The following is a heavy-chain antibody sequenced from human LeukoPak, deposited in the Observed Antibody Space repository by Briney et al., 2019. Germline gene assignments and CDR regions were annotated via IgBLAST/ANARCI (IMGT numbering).Heavy chain of an antibody. D-gene: IGHD3-22*01. CDR1: GFTFSSYA. J-gene: IGHJ4*02. Sequence: GGSLRLSCAASGFTFSSYAMHWVRQTPGKGLEWVAVISYDGIDKYYADSVKGRFTISRDNSKNTLYLQMNSLRAEDTAVYYCAKDCRKKGKWLFPYSPWYFDYWGQGTLVTVSS. CDR3: AKDCRKKGKWLFPYSPWYFDY. V-gene: IGHV3-30*18. CDR2: ISYDGIDK.